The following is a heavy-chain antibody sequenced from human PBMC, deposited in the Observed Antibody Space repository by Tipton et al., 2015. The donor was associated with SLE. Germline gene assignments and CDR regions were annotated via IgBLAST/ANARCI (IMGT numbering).Heavy chain of an antibody. CDR2: IYYSGST. V-gene: IGHV4-59*01. CDR3: ARGGLRLGELGY. D-gene: IGHD3-16*01. J-gene: IGHJ4*02. CDR1: GGSIGGYY. Sequence: SLTCSVSGGSIGGYYWSWIRQPPGKGLEWIGYIYYSGSTNYNPSLKSRVTISVDTSKNQFSLKLSSVTAADTAVYYCARGGLRLGELGYWGQGTLVTVSS.